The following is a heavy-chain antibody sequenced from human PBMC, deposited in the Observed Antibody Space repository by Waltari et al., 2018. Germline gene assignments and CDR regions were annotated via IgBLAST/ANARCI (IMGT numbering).Heavy chain of an antibody. D-gene: IGHD1-26*01. J-gene: IGHJ5*02. Sequence: EVQLLESGGGLVQPGGSLRLSCAASGFTFSSYAMSWVRQAPGKGREWVSAIRGSGGSTYYADSVKGRFTISRDNSKNTLYLQMNSLRAEDTAVYYCAKVIRATWEFDPWGQGTLVTVSS. CDR1: GFTFSSYA. CDR2: IRGSGGST. V-gene: IGHV3-23*01. CDR3: AKVIRATWEFDP.